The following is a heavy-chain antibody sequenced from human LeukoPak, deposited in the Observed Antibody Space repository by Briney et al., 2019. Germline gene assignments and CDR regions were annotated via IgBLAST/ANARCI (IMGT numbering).Heavy chain of an antibody. CDR3: AKGSGSYYYEY. D-gene: IGHD3-10*01. CDR1: GFTFSTYA. Sequence: PGGSLRLSCAASGFTFSTYAMSWVRQAPGKGLQWVSSIGSAGRSTHYADSVKGRFTISRDNSKNTLYLQMNSVRAEDTAVYYCAKGSGSYYYEYWGQGSPVTVSS. CDR2: IGSAGRST. J-gene: IGHJ4*02. V-gene: IGHV3-23*01.